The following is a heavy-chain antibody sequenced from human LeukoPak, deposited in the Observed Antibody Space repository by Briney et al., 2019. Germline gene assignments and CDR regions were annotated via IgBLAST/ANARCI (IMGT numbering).Heavy chain of an antibody. Sequence: SETLSLTCTVSGGSISSYYWSWLRQPPGKGLEWIGYIYYSGSTNYNPSLKSRVTISVDTSKNQFSLKLSSVTAADTAVYYCARTQGFDFWSGYWALFDPWGQGTLVTVSS. V-gene: IGHV4-59*01. CDR3: ARTQGFDFWSGYWALFDP. D-gene: IGHD3-3*01. J-gene: IGHJ5*02. CDR1: GGSISSYY. CDR2: IYYSGST.